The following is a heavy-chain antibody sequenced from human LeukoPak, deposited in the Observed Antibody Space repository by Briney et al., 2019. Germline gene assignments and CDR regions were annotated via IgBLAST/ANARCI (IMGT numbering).Heavy chain of an antibody. J-gene: IGHJ5*02. V-gene: IGHV4-31*02. CDR3: ARERRLSGSYTRRPFDP. D-gene: IGHD1-26*01. Sequence: LRLSCAASGFTFSSYTMSWVRQHPGKGLEWIGYIYYSGSTYYNPSLKSRVTISVDTSKNQFSLKLSSVTAADTAVYYCARERRLSGSYTRRPFDPWGQGTLVTVSS. CDR1: GFTFSSYT. CDR2: IYYSGST.